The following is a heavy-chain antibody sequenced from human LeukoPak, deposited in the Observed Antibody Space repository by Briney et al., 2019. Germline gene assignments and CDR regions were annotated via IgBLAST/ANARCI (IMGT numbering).Heavy chain of an antibody. J-gene: IGHJ4*02. CDR1: GGSSSNYY. CDR3: ARAYRAHQTFHSYHYFDY. D-gene: IGHD5-18*01. Sequence: SETLSLTCAVYGGSSSNYYWNWIRQSPGKGLEWIGEINQSGSTKYNPSLKSRVTISGDTSKNQFSLRLNSVTAADTAVYFCARAYRAHQTFHSYHYFDYWGQGTLVTVSS. V-gene: IGHV4-34*01. CDR2: INQSGST.